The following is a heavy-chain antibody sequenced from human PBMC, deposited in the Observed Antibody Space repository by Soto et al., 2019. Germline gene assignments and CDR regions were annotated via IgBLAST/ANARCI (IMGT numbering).Heavy chain of an antibody. V-gene: IGHV1-24*01. D-gene: IGHD6-19*01. CDR1: GSSLTELS. CDR3: ATPPYSSAYYIYFDY. Sequence: GASVKVSCKVSGSSLTELSMHWVRQAPGKGLEWMGGFDPGDGEKIYARKFQGRVAMTEDTSTDTAYMELSSLGSEDTAVYYCATPPYSSAYYIYFDYWGQGTLVTVSS. J-gene: IGHJ4*02. CDR2: FDPGDGEK.